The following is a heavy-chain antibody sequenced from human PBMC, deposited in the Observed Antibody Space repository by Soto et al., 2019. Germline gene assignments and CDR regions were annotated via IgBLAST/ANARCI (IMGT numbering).Heavy chain of an antibody. CDR1: GFTFSSYG. J-gene: IGHJ4*02. Sequence: QVQLVESGGGVVQPGRSLRLSCAASGFTFSSYGMHWVRQAPGKGLEWVAVIWYDGSNKYYADSVKGRFTISRDNSKNTLYLQMNSLRAEDTAVYYCARDRQGLDDWLLWGLAYWGQGTLVTVSS. CDR2: IWYDGSNK. D-gene: IGHD3-9*01. V-gene: IGHV3-33*01. CDR3: ARDRQGLDDWLLWGLAY.